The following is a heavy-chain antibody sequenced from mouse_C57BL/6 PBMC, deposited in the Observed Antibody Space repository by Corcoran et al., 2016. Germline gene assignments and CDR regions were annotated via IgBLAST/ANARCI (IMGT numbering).Heavy chain of an antibody. Sequence: DVQLQESGPGLVKPSQSLSLTCSVTGYSITSGYSWNWIRQFPGNKLEWMGYISYDGSNNYNPSLKNRISITRDTSKNQFFLKLNSVTTEDTATYYCAREGEYEYDWYFYGWGTGTTGTVSS. J-gene: IGHJ1*03. CDR3: AREGEYEYDWYFYG. CDR2: ISYDGSN. CDR1: GYSITSGYS. V-gene: IGHV3-6*01. D-gene: IGHD2-4*01.